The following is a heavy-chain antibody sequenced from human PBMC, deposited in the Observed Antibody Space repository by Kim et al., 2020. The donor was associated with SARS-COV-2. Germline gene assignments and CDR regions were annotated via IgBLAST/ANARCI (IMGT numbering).Heavy chain of an antibody. CDR3: ARILKGKVLLWFGGELWFDP. J-gene: IGHJ5*02. Sequence: SGPTLVNPTETLTLTCTVSGFSLSNARMGVSWIRQPPGKALEWLAHIFSNDEKSYSTSLKSRLTISKDTSKSQVVLTMTNMDPVDTATYYCARILKGKVLLWFGGELWFDPWGQGTLVTVSS. CDR1: GFSLSNARMG. V-gene: IGHV2-26*01. CDR2: IFSNDEK. D-gene: IGHD3-10*01.